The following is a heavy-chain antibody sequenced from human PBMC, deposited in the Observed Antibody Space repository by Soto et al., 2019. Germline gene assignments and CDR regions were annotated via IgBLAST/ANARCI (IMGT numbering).Heavy chain of an antibody. CDR3: ATSCPGGVGQYVDAFTL. Sequence: QVQLVQSGPEVKKPGASVKVSCKASNYAFTYNAINWVRQAPGHGLEWMGWLGPNSGSTNNAQDLQGRETKNTDTTTNTAYMELRRLRSDATAIYYGATSCPGGVGQYVDAFTLWGQGTLVTVSS. CDR2: LGPNSGST. J-gene: IGHJ3*01. CDR1: NYAFTYNA. D-gene: IGHD3-16*01. V-gene: IGHV1-18*01.